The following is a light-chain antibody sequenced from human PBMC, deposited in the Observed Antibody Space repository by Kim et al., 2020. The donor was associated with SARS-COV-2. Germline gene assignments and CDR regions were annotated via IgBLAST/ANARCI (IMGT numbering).Light chain of an antibody. CDR3: QQYNNWPPLT. Sequence: EILMTQSPVTLSVSPGDTATLSCRASQSVNIDLAWYQQKPGRAPRLLIYHASVRATGTPARFSGSGSGTEFTLTISSLQSEDFAVYYCQQYNNWPPLTFGGGTKVDIK. J-gene: IGKJ4*01. CDR2: HAS. CDR1: QSVNID. V-gene: IGKV3-15*01.